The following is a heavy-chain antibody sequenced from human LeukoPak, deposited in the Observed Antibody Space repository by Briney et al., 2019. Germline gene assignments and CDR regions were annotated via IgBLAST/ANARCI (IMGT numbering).Heavy chain of an antibody. CDR2: INHNGEMI. V-gene: IGHV3-48*02. CDR3: ARDNDWAFHY. D-gene: IGHD3-9*01. J-gene: IGHJ4*02. Sequence: PGGSLRLSCAASGFTFSNYVMSWVRQAPGKGLEWVSYINHNGEMIFYPDFVKGRFTISRDNAKNSLYLQMNSLRDEDTAVYYCARDNDWAFHYWGQGALVTVSS. CDR1: GFTFSNYV.